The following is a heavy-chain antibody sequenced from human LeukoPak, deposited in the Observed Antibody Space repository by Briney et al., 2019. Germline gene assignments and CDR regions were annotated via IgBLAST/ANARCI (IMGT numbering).Heavy chain of an antibody. Sequence: GASVKVSCKASGYTFTSYGISWVRQAPGQGLEWMGWISAYDGNTNYAQKLQGRVTMTTDTSTSTAYMELRSLRSDDTAVYYCARSGSGSYYYYMDVWGKGTTVTVSS. CDR1: GYTFTSYG. CDR2: ISAYDGNT. J-gene: IGHJ6*03. CDR3: ARSGSGSYYYYMDV. D-gene: IGHD1-26*01. V-gene: IGHV1-18*01.